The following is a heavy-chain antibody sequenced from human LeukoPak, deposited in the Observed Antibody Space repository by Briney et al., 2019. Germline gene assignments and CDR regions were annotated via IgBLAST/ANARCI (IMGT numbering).Heavy chain of an antibody. Sequence: PSETLSLTCTVSGGSISSYYWSWIRQPPGKGLEWIGYIYYSGSTNYNPSLKSRVTISVDTSKNQFSLKLSSVTAADTAVYYCAREGLGTIDYWGQETLVTVSS. CDR3: AREGLGTIDY. J-gene: IGHJ4*02. CDR2: IYYSGST. D-gene: IGHD3/OR15-3a*01. V-gene: IGHV4-59*01. CDR1: GGSISSYY.